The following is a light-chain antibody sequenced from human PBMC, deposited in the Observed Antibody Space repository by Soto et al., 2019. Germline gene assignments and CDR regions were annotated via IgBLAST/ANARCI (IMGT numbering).Light chain of an antibody. CDR3: HQYSTYWT. J-gene: IGKJ1*01. CDR1: QSISSW. CDR2: KAS. V-gene: IGKV1-5*03. Sequence: DIQMAQSPSSLSASVGDRVTISCRASQSISSWMAWYQQKPGKAPKLLIYKASSLESGVPSRFSGSGSGTEFTLTISSLQPDDFATYYCHQYSTYWTFGQGTKVDIK.